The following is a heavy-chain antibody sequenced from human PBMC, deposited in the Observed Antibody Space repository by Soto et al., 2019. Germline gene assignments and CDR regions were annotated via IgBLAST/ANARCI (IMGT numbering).Heavy chain of an antibody. CDR3: ARAKYDYIWGSYHPFDQ. CDR2: INVGDDKT. V-gene: IGHV1-3*01. J-gene: IGHJ4*02. Sequence: QVQLVQSGAEVKKPVASVRLSCKVSGKSFDNFAVHWVRQTPGQRPEWMGRINVGDDKTKYSEKFQGRVIVSYDTSATTAYMELRALSSEDTAVYYCARAKYDYIWGSYHPFDQWAQGAQVTVAS. D-gene: IGHD3-16*02. CDR1: GKSFDNFA.